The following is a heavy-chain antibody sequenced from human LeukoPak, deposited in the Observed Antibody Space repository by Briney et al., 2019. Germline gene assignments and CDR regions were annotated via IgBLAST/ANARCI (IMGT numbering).Heavy chain of an antibody. Sequence: SETLSLTCTVSGGSISSVRYYWSWIRQPAGKGLEWIVRIYTSGSTNYNPSLKSRVTISVDTSKNQFSLKLSSVTAADTAVYYCARDRGSGSSNYYYYMDVWGKGTTVTISS. CDR2: IYTSGST. J-gene: IGHJ6*03. V-gene: IGHV4-61*02. D-gene: IGHD3-10*01. CDR1: GGSISSVRYY. CDR3: ARDRGSGSSNYYYYMDV.